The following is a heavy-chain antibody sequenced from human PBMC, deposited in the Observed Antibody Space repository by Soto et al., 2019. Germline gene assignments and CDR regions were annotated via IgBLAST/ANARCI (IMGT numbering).Heavy chain of an antibody. CDR1: GYTLTELS. J-gene: IGHJ5*02. CDR2: FDPEDGEA. Sequence: GASVKVSCKVSGYTLTELSMHWVRQAPGKGXEWMGGFDPEDGEAIYAQKFQGRVTMTEDTSTDTAYMELSSLRSEDTAVYYCATWPYCSSTSCSPRTKNWFDPWGQGTLVTVSS. CDR3: ATWPYCSSTSCSPRTKNWFDP. D-gene: IGHD2-2*01. V-gene: IGHV1-24*01.